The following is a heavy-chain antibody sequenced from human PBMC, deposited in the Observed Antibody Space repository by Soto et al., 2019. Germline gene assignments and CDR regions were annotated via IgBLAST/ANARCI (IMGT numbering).Heavy chain of an antibody. Sequence: QVQLVESGGGVVQPGRSLRLSCAASGFTFSSYGMHWVRQAPGKGLEWVAVIWYDGSNKYYADSVKGRFTISRDNSKNTLYLQMNSRRAEDTAVYYCARDREQWLVEEAFDIWGQGTMVTVSS. CDR2: IWYDGSNK. CDR1: GFTFSSYG. CDR3: ARDREQWLVEEAFDI. D-gene: IGHD6-19*01. V-gene: IGHV3-33*01. J-gene: IGHJ3*02.